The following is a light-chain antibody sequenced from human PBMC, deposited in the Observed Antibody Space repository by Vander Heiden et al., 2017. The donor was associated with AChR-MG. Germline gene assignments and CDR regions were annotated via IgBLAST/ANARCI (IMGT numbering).Light chain of an antibody. CDR2: DVS. J-gene: IGLJ2*01. Sequence: QSALTQPASVSGSPGQSITISCTGTSSDVGGYNYVSWYQQHPGKAPKLMIYDVSNRPSGVSNRFSGSKSGNTASLTISGLQAEDEADYYCGSYTSSSTLEIGGGTKLTVL. CDR1: SSDVGGYNY. CDR3: GSYTSSSTLE. V-gene: IGLV2-14*03.